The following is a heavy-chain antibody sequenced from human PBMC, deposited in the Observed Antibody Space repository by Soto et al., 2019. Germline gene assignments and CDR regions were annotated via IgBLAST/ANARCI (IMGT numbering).Heavy chain of an antibody. CDR3: AKPRNPMVYARYPIDY. Sequence: EVQLLESGGGLVQPGGSLRLSCAASGFTFSSYAMSWVRQAPGKGLEWVSAISGSGGSTYYADSVKGRFTISRDNSKNTLYLQMNSLRAEDTAVYYCAKPRNPMVYARYPIDYWGQGTLVTVSS. CDR1: GFTFSSYA. J-gene: IGHJ4*02. CDR2: ISGSGGST. D-gene: IGHD2-8*01. V-gene: IGHV3-23*01.